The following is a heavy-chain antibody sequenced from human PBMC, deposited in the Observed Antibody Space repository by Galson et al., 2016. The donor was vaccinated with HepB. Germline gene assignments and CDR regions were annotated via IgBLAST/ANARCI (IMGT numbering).Heavy chain of an antibody. CDR3: TRVYNWYGANY. D-gene: IGHD5-24*01. Sequence: SLRLSCAASGFTFSGFLMGWVRQTPGKGLEWVANIKQDGSEKNYVDSVKGRFTISSDNARNSLYLQMKSLRAEDTAMYYCTRVYNWYGANYWGQGTQGTVST. J-gene: IGHJ4*02. CDR1: GFTFSGFL. CDR2: IKQDGSEK. V-gene: IGHV3-7*01.